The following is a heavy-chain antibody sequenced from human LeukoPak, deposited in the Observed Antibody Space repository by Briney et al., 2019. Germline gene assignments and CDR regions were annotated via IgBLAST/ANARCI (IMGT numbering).Heavy chain of an antibody. CDR2: IYYSGST. Sequence: SETLSLTCTVSGGSISNYYWSWIRQPPGKGLDWIGYIYYSGSTNYNPSLKSRVTISVDTSKNQFSLKLRSVTAADTAVYYCARDKGTSYLSSFDYWGQGTLVTVSS. CDR1: GGSISNYY. CDR3: ARDKGTSYLSSFDY. V-gene: IGHV4-59*01. J-gene: IGHJ4*02. D-gene: IGHD6-6*01.